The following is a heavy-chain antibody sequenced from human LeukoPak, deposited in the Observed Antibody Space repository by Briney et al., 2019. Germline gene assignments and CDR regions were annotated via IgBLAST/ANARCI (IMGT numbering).Heavy chain of an antibody. CDR3: ALEDGDTPFGAFDV. CDR1: GFTFSSYG. D-gene: IGHD3-10*01. V-gene: IGHV3-33*01. J-gene: IGHJ3*01. Sequence: GGSLRLPCAASGFTFSSYGIHWVRQAPGKGLEWVRVIWYDGSKRYYADSVKGRFTISRDNSKNTLYLQMNSLTAEDTAVYYCALEDGDTPFGAFDVWGQGTMVTVSS. CDR2: IWYDGSKR.